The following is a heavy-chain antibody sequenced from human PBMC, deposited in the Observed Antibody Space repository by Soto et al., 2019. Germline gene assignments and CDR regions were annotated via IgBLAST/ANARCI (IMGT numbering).Heavy chain of an antibody. V-gene: IGHV1-69*01. J-gene: IGHJ3*01. D-gene: IGHD1-26*01. CDR2: IVPMFGTT. CDR1: GDTFNSYG. Sequence: QVQLVQSGPELKKPGSSVKVSCKAPGDTFNSYGISWVRQAPGQGLEWMGGIVPMFGTTNLALKFEDRVTITADEFTTTVYMERRGLTSEDTAVYYCARDLADVHLWDAFDVWGHGTRVTVSS. CDR3: ARDLADVHLWDAFDV.